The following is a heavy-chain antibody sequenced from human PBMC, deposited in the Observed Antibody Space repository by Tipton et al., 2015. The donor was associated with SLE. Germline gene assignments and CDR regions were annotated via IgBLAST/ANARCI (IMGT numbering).Heavy chain of an antibody. CDR1: GGSINSYY. CDR2: IYYSGST. J-gene: IGHJ5*02. V-gene: IGHV4-59*12. Sequence: GLVKPSETLSLTCTVSGGSINSYYWSWIRQPPGKGLEWIGNIYYSGSTNNNPSLKSRVSISKDTSKNQFSLKLSSVTAADTAVYYCAREATYSGSYYNWFDSWGQGTLVTVSP. D-gene: IGHD1-26*01. CDR3: AREATYSGSYYNWFDS.